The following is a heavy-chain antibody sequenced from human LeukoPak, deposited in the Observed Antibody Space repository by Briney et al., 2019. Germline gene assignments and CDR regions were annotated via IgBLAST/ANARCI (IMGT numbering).Heavy chain of an antibody. D-gene: IGHD6-19*01. CDR2: INTAGNSI. V-gene: IGHV3-74*01. Sequence: GGSLRLSCAASGFTFRSYWMHWVRQAPGKGLGWVSRINTAGNSISYADSVKGRFTISRDNAKNTLYLQINSLRVEDTAVYYCARGAVAGTYFDYWGQGTLVTVSS. CDR3: ARGAVAGTYFDY. CDR1: GFTFRSYW. J-gene: IGHJ4*02.